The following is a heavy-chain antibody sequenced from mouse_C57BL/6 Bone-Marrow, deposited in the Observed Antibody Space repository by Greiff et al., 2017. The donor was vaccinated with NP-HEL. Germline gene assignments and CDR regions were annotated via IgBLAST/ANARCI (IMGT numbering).Heavy chain of an antibody. CDR1: GYTFTSYG. Sequence: VQLQQSGAELARPGASVKLSCKASGYTFTSYGISWVKQRTGQGLERIGEIYPRSGNTYYNEKFKGKATLTADKSSSTADMELRSLTSEDSAVYFCARGLRSLAWFAYWGQGTLVTVSA. J-gene: IGHJ3*01. CDR3: ARGLRSLAWFAY. CDR2: IYPRSGNT. V-gene: IGHV1-81*01. D-gene: IGHD1-1*01.